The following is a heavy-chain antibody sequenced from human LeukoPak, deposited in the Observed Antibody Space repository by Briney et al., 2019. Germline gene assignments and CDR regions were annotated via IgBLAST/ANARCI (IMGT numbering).Heavy chain of an antibody. CDR3: AKGTVAGTELGWFDP. CDR1: GFTFYDYA. D-gene: IGHD6-19*01. Sequence: GGSLRLSCAASGFTFYDYAMHWVRQAPGKGLEWVSGISWNNGSIAYEDSVKGRFTISRYKGKNSMYLQMNSLRAEDTALYYCAKGTVAGTELGWFDPWGQGTLVTVFS. V-gene: IGHV3-9*01. J-gene: IGHJ5*02. CDR2: ISWNNGSI.